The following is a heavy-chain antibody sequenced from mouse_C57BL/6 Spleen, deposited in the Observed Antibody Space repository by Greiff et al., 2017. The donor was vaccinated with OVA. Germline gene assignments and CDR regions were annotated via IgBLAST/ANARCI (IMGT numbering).Heavy chain of an antibody. Sequence: EVQLQQSGPELVKPGASVKISCKASGYTFTDYYMNWVKQSHGKSLEWIGDINPNNGGTSYNQKFKGKATLTVDKSSSTAYMELRSLTSEDSAVYYCAPYYYGSSYSWYFDVWGTGTTVTVSS. J-gene: IGHJ1*03. CDR3: APYYYGSSYSWYFDV. D-gene: IGHD1-1*01. V-gene: IGHV1-26*01. CDR1: GYTFTDYY. CDR2: INPNNGGT.